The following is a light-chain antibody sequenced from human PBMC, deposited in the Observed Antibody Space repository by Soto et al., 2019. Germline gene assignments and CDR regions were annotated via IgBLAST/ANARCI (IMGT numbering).Light chain of an antibody. V-gene: IGLV1-47*02. Sequence: QSVLTQSPSASGTPGQRVTISCYGSSCNIGRYTVYWYHQLQGTAPTLLINSDDKRPSAGPDRFSACKSGTSASLAISWLRSEDEADYYCAAWDASLSTHVFGAGTKLTVL. J-gene: IGLJ2*01. CDR1: SCNIGRYT. CDR3: AAWDASLSTHV. CDR2: SDD.